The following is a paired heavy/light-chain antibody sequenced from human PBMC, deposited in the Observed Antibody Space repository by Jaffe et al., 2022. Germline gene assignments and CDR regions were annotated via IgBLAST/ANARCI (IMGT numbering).Heavy chain of an antibody. CDR3: ARGASYDFWSGYSHYYYYMDV. D-gene: IGHD3-3*01. Sequence: QVQLVQSGAEVKKPGASVKVSCKASGYTFTGYYMHWVRQAPGQGLEWMGRINPNSGGTNYAQKFQGRVTMTRDTSISTAYMELSRLRSDDTAVYYCARGASYDFWSGYSHYYYYMDVWGKGTTVTVSS. CDR2: INPNSGGT. CDR1: GYTFTGYY. V-gene: IGHV1-2*06. J-gene: IGHJ6*03.
Light chain of an antibody. Sequence: DIVMTQSPDSLAVSLGERATINCKSSQSVLYSSNNKNYLAWYQQKPGQPPKLLIYWASTRESGVPDRFSGSGSGTDFTLTISSLQAEDVAVYYCQQYYSTPLFGQGTKLEIK. CDR1: QSVLYSSNNKNY. CDR3: QQYYSTPL. J-gene: IGKJ2*01. CDR2: WAS. V-gene: IGKV4-1*01.